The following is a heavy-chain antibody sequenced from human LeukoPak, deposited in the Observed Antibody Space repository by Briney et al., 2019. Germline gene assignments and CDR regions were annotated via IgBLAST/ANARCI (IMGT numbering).Heavy chain of an antibody. V-gene: IGHV1-46*01. D-gene: IGHD2-2*01. CDR2: INPSGGST. CDR1: GYTFTSYY. CDR3: ARDTAYCSSTSCYGYYYYYMDV. Sequence: ASVKVSCKASGYTFTSYYMHWVRQAPGQGLEWMGIINPSGGSTSYAQKFQGRVTMTRDMSTSTVYMELSSLRSEDTAVYYCARDTAYCSSTSCYGYYYYYMDVWGKGTTVTVSS. J-gene: IGHJ6*03.